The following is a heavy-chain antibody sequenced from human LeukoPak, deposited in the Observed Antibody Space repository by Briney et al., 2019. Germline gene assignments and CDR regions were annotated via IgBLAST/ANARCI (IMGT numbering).Heavy chain of an antibody. J-gene: IGHJ4*02. CDR2: IRYDGSNK. D-gene: IGHD3-10*01. V-gene: IGHV3-30*02. CDR1: GFTFSSYA. Sequence: GGSLRLSCAASGFTFSSYAMSWVRQAPGKGLEWVAFIRYDGSNKYYADSVKGRFTISRDNSKNTLYLQMNSLRAEDTAVYYCAKDFFSGFDYWGQGTLVTVSS. CDR3: AKDFFSGFDY.